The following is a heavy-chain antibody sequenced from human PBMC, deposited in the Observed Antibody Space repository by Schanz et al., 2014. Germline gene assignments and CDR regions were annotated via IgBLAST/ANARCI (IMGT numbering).Heavy chain of an antibody. V-gene: IGHV3-53*01. CDR2: IYSDGRT. CDR1: GFTVSSNY. D-gene: IGHD1-26*01. J-gene: IGHJ5*02. Sequence: HLVESGGGLIQPGGSLRLSCVASGFTVSSNYMSWVRQAPGKGLEWVSVIYSDGRTYYGDSVKGRFTISRDNSNHTLYLQMNSLRADDTAVYYCAKELYSGSHYGWFDPWGQGTLVTVSS. CDR3: AKELYSGSHYGWFDP.